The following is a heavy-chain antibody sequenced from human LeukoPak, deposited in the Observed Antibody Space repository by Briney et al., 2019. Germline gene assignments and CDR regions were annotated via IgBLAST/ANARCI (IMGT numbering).Heavy chain of an antibody. CDR2: IYYSGST. D-gene: IGHD3-10*01. CDR1: GDSISSYY. V-gene: IGHV4-59*13. J-gene: IGHJ6*02. CDR3: ARSLPGNSYYYGMDV. Sequence: KPSETLSLTCTVSGDSISSYYWTWIRQPPGKGLGRIGSIYYSGSTNYNPSLKSRVTISVDTSKSQFSLKLSSVTAADTAVYYCARSLPGNSYYYGMDVWGQGTTVTVSS.